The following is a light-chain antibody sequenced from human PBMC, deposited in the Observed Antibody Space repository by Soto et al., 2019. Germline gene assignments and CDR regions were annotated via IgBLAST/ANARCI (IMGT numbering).Light chain of an antibody. CDR1: QSVSSN. CDR2: GAS. CDR3: QQYNNWPRGT. V-gene: IGKV3-15*01. Sequence: IVLTQSPSTLSVYPGERATLSCRASQSVSSNLAWYQQKPGQAPRLLIYGASTRATGIPARFSGSGSGTEFTLTISSLQSEDFAVYYCQQYNNWPRGTLGQGTKV. J-gene: IGKJ1*01.